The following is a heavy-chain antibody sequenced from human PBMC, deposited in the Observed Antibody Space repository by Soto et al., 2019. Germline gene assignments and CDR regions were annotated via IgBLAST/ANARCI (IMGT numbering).Heavy chain of an antibody. CDR2: MYYGGRT. CDR1: CGSISSYY. V-gene: IGHV4-59*08. D-gene: IGHD2-15*01. J-gene: IGHJ5*02. CDR3: ARGTPSPLIVRSSRGPWFDP. Sequence: SETLSLTCTVSCGSISSYYWSWIRQPPGKGPEWIGYMYYGGRTNYNPSLKSRVTISVDTSKMQVPLKLSSVTAADTAVYFCARGTPSPLIVRSSRGPWFDPWGQGTLVTVSS.